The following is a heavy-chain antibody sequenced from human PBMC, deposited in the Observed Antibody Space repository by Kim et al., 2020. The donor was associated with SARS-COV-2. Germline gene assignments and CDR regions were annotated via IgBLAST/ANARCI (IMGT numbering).Heavy chain of an antibody. J-gene: IGHJ6*03. D-gene: IGHD2-2*01. V-gene: IGHV4-34*01. Sequence: RPTLKGRVTITVATSRNQFSLKLSAVTAADTAVYYCARAVPLGYYYMDVWGKGTTVTVSS. CDR3: ARAVPLGYYYMDV.